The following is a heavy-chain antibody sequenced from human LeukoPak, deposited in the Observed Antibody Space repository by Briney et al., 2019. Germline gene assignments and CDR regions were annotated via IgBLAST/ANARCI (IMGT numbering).Heavy chain of an antibody. J-gene: IGHJ4*02. Sequence: PGGSLRLSCAASGFTFSSYWMSWVRQAPGKGLEWVANIKQDGSEKYYVDSVKGRFTISRDNAKNSLYLQMNSLRAEDTALYHCARASPSYYYDNSGYYPPDYWGQGTLVTVSS. V-gene: IGHV3-7*03. D-gene: IGHD3-22*01. CDR3: ARASPSYYYDNSGYYPPDY. CDR2: IKQDGSEK. CDR1: GFTFSSYW.